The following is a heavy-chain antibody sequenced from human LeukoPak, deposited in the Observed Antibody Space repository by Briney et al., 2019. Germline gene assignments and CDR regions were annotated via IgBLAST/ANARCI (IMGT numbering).Heavy chain of an antibody. CDR3: AKDLYGSYAMDV. D-gene: IGHD4-17*01. J-gene: IGHJ6*02. CDR1: GFTFSSHA. V-gene: IGHV3-23*01. CDR2: ISGSGDTT. Sequence: PGGSLRLSCATSGFTFSSHAINWVRQAPGKGLEWVSSISGSGDTTYYADSVKGRLTISRDYSKNTLYLQMNSLRVEDTAMYYCAKDLYGSYAMDVWGQGTAVT.